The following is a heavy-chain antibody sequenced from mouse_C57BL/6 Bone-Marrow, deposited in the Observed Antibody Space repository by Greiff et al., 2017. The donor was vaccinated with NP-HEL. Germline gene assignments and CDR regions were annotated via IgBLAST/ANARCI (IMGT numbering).Heavy chain of an antibody. D-gene: IGHD2-1*01. V-gene: IGHV1-59*01. CDR2: IDPSDSST. Sequence: QVQLQQPGAELVRPGTSVKLSCKASGYTFTSYWMHWVKQRPGQGLEWIGVIDPSDSSTNYNQKFKGKATLTVDTSSSTAYMQLSSLTSEDSAVYYCARWLYYGNSYLYFDVWGTGTTVTVSS. J-gene: IGHJ1*03. CDR3: ARWLYYGNSYLYFDV. CDR1: GYTFTSYW.